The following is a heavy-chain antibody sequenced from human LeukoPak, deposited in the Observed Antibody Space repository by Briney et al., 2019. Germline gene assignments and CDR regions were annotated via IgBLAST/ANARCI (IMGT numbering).Heavy chain of an antibody. CDR2: MNPNNGNT. J-gene: IGHJ3*02. Sequence: PAASVKVSCKASGYTFTSNDINWVRQATGQGLEWMGWMNPNNGNTGYAQKFQGRVTMTRDTSISTAYMELSSLRSDDTAVYYCATDSSGRSDPQFDIWGQGTMVTVSS. V-gene: IGHV1-8*01. D-gene: IGHD6-19*01. CDR1: GYTFTSND. CDR3: ATDSSGRSDPQFDI.